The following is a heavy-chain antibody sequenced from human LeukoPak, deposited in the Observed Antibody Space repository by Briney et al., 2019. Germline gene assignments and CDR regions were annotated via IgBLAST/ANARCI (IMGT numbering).Heavy chain of an antibody. D-gene: IGHD6-6*01. CDR1: GYTFTGYY. Sequence: GASVKVSCKASGYTFTGYYMHWVRQAPGQGLEWMGWINPNSGGTNYAQKFQGRVTMTRDTSISTAYMELSRLRSDDTAVYYCARDDRCSYSSSRGCSSLLSWGQGTLVTVSS. CDR2: INPNSGGT. J-gene: IGHJ4*02. V-gene: IGHV1-2*02. CDR3: ARDDRCSYSSSRGCSSLLS.